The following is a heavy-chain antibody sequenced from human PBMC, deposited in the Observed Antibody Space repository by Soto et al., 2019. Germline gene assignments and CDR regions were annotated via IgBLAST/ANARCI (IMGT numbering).Heavy chain of an antibody. J-gene: IGHJ4*02. Sequence: SETLSLTCTVSGGSISSSSYYWGWIRQPPGKGLEWIGSIYYSGSTYYNPSLKSRVTISVDTSKNQFSLKLSSVTAADTAVYYCARHRQAELNHYYFDYWGQGTLVTVSS. V-gene: IGHV4-39*01. CDR2: IYYSGST. CDR3: ARHRQAELNHYYFDY. CDR1: GGSISSSSYY. D-gene: IGHD1-7*01.